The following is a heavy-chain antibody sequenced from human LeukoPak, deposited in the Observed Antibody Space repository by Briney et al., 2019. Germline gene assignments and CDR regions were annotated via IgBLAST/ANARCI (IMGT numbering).Heavy chain of an antibody. D-gene: IGHD5-12*01. CDR3: ARVSGSGERYSGYEDFDY. CDR2: ISYDGSNK. V-gene: IGHV3-33*05. Sequence: GGSLRLSCAASGFTFSSYGMHWVRQAPGKGLEWVAVISYDGSNKYYADSVKGRFTISRDNSKNTLYLQMNSLRAEDTSVYYCARVSGSGERYSGYEDFDYWGQGTLVTVSS. J-gene: IGHJ4*02. CDR1: GFTFSSYG.